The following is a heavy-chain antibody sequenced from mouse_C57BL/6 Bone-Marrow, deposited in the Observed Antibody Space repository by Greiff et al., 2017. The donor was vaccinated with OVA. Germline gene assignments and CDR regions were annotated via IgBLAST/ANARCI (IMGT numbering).Heavy chain of an antibody. Sequence: VQLQQSGPELVKPGASVKMSCKASGYTFTDYNMHWVKQSHGKSLEWIGYINPNNGGTSYNQKFKGKATLTVNKSSSTAYMELRSLTSEDSAVYYCARITTVVARGGDWYCDVWGTGTTVTVSS. CDR2: INPNNGGT. J-gene: IGHJ1*03. CDR1: GYTFTDYN. D-gene: IGHD1-1*01. V-gene: IGHV1-22*01. CDR3: ARITTVVARGGDWYCDV.